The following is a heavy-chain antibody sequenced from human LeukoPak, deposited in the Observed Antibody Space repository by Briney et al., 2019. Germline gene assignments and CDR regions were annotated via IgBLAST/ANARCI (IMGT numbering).Heavy chain of an antibody. CDR2: INPSGGST. Sequence: ASVKVSCKASGYTFTSYYMHWVRQAPGQGLEWMGIINPSGGSTSYAQKFQGRVTMTRDTSTSTVYMEPSSLRSEDTAVYYCARRDYGDYLIDYWGQGTLVTVSS. J-gene: IGHJ4*02. V-gene: IGHV1-46*01. CDR3: ARRDYGDYLIDY. D-gene: IGHD4-17*01. CDR1: GYTFTSYY.